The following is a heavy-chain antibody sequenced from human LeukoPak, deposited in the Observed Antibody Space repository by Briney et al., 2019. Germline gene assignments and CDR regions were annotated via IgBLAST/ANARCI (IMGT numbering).Heavy chain of an antibody. V-gene: IGHV1-2*02. CDR1: GYTFTGYY. CDR3: ARDKTQSPLDYYYMDV. Sequence: ASVKVSCKASGYTFTGYYMHWVRQAPGQGLEWMGWINPNSGGTNYAQKFQGRVTMTRDTSISTAYMELSRLRSDDTAVYYCARDKTQSPLDYYYMDVWGKGTTGTVSS. D-gene: IGHD4-11*01. CDR2: INPNSGGT. J-gene: IGHJ6*03.